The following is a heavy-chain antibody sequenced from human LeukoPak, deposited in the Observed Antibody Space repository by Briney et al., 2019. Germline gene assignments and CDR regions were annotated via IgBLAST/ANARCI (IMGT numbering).Heavy chain of an antibody. CDR1: GYSISSGYF. J-gene: IGHJ5*02. Sequence: SETLSLTCTISGYSISSGYFWGWIRQPPGKGLEWIGSIYHSGTTYYNPSLKSRVTISVDTSKNQFSLKLTSVTAADTAVYYCARGYSSSWYFNWFDPWGQGTLVTVSS. V-gene: IGHV4-38-2*02. CDR2: IYHSGTT. D-gene: IGHD6-13*01. CDR3: ARGYSSSWYFNWFDP.